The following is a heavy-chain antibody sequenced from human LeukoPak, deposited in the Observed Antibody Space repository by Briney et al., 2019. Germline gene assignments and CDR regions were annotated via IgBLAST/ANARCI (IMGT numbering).Heavy chain of an antibody. CDR1: GFTFNNYA. CDR2: VSGSGDS. Sequence: GGSLRLSCAASGFTFNNYAMSWVRQAPGKGLERVSAVSGSGDSYYADSVKGRFTISGDNSKNTLYLQMNSLRAEDAAVYYCVACSSGSCYGDRFDPWGQGTLVTVSS. J-gene: IGHJ5*02. D-gene: IGHD2-2*01. V-gene: IGHV3-23*01. CDR3: VACSSGSCYGDRFDP.